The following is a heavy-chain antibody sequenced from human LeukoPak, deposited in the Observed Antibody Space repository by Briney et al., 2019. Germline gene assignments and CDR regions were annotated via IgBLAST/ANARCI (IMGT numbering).Heavy chain of an antibody. Sequence: SETLSLTCTVSGGSISSSSYYWGWIRQPPGKGLEWIGSIYYSGSTYYNPSLKSRVTISVDTSKNQFSLKLSSVTAADTAVYYCARAIVAKGGYFDYWGQGTLVTVSS. CDR3: ARAIVAKGGYFDY. J-gene: IGHJ4*02. D-gene: IGHD3-22*01. CDR1: GGSISSSSYY. CDR2: IYYSGST. V-gene: IGHV4-39*07.